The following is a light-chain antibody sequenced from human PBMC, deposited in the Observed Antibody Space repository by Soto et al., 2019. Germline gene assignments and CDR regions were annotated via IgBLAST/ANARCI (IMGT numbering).Light chain of an antibody. Sequence: EIVLTQSPDPLSLSPGESATLSCRARQSISSNYLAWYLQKPGQAPRLLIYGASMRATGVPDRFSGSGSGTEFTPTISRLEPEDFAMFYCQQYDNSITVGQWTRLEIE. V-gene: IGKV3-20*01. CDR1: QSISSNY. J-gene: IGKJ5*01. CDR3: QQYDNSIT. CDR2: GAS.